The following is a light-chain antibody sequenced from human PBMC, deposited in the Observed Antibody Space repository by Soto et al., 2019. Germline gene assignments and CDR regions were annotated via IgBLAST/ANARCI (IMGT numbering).Light chain of an antibody. CDR1: SSNSGADFD. CDR3: QSYDRTLTAG. V-gene: IGLV1-40*01. J-gene: IGLJ1*01. CDR2: GNT. Sequence: QSVLTQPPSVSGAPGQRITISCTGSSSNSGADFDVYWYQQLPGAAPKLLIYGNTNRPSGVPDRFSGAKSGTSASLAITGLQAEDEADYYSQSYDRTLTAGFGSGTKVTV.